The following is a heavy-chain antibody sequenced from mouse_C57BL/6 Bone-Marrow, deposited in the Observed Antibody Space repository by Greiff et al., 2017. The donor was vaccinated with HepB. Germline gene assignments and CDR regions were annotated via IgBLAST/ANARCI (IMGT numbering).Heavy chain of an antibody. Sequence: DVQLQESGGGLVKPGGSLKLSCAASGFTFSSYAMSWVRQTPEKRLEWVATISDGGSYTYYPDNVKGRFTISRDNAKNNLYLQMSHLKSEDTAMYYCARDRSYPAYFDYWGQGTTLTVSS. V-gene: IGHV5-4*01. CDR2: ISDGGSYT. CDR1: GFTFSSYA. J-gene: IGHJ2*01. D-gene: IGHD2-12*01. CDR3: ARDRSYPAYFDY.